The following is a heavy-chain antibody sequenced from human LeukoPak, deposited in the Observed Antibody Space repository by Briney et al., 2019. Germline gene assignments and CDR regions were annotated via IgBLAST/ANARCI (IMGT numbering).Heavy chain of an antibody. V-gene: IGHV1-2*02. D-gene: IGHD2-21*02. CDR3: ARMTYCGGDCYYYFDY. J-gene: IGHJ4*02. CDR1: GYTFTGYY. Sequence: GASVKVSCKASGYTFTGYYMHWVRQAHGQGLEWMGWINPNSGGTNYAQKFQGRVTMTRDTSISTAYMELSRLRSDDTAVYYCARMTYCGGDCYYYFDYWGQGTLVTVSS. CDR2: INPNSGGT.